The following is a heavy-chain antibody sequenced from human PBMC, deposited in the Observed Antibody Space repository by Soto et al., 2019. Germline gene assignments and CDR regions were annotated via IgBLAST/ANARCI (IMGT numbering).Heavy chain of an antibody. V-gene: IGHV1-3*01. CDR2: INAGNGKT. CDR3: ARSTMVRGVTP. J-gene: IGHJ5*02. CDR1: GYTFTSYA. Sequence: ASVKVSCKASGYTFTSYAMHWVRQAPGQRLEWMGWINAGNGKTKYSQKFQGRVTITRDTSASTAYMELSSLRSEDTAVYYCARSTMVRGVTPWGQGTLVTVSS. D-gene: IGHD3-10*01.